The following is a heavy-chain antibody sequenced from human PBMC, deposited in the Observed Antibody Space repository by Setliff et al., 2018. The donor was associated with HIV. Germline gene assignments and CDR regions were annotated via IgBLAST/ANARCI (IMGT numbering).Heavy chain of an antibody. CDR2: IYHAGNT. V-gene: IGHV4-38-2*02. CDR1: GYSISSGYY. Sequence: SETLSLTCTVTGYSISSGYYWAWIRQPPGKGLEWIGHIYHAGNTYYNPSLKSRVTISVDTSKNQFSLKLSSVTAADTAVYYCARGLVGKNYVDYWGQGTLVTVSS. D-gene: IGHD3-16*01. J-gene: IGHJ4*02. CDR3: ARGLVGKNYVDY.